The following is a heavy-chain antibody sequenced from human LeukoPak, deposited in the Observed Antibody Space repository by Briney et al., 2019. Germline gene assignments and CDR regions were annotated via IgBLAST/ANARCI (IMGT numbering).Heavy chain of an antibody. V-gene: IGHV1-18*01. CDR2: ISVFNNANT. CDR1: GYTFSSHG. CDR3: SREFPFCGADCFSGVFDI. D-gene: IGHD2-21*02. Sequence: ASVKVSCKASGYTFSSHGINWVRQAPGQGLEWMGWISVFNNANTRYAQNFQGRVTLTTDTSTTTAYMELRSLRSDDTAVYYCSREFPFCGADCFSGVFDIWGQGTVVTVS. J-gene: IGHJ3*02.